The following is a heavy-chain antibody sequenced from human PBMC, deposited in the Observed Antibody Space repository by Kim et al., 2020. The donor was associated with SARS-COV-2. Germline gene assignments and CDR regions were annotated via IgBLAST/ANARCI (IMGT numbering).Heavy chain of an antibody. CDR2: GHT. D-gene: IGHD3-3*01. Sequence: GHTGYAQKVQGRVTITKNTYITTAYMELGSLRSDDTAVYYCASGYEGAFEIWGQGTVVTVSS. CDR3: ASGYEGAFEI. J-gene: IGHJ3*02. V-gene: IGHV1-8*03.